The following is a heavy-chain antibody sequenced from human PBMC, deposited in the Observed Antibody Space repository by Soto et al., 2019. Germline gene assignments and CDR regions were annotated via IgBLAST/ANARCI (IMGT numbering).Heavy chain of an antibody. Sequence: QLQLVQSGAEVTKPGSSVKVSCKASGGTFSSYAFSWVRQAPGQGLEWMGGIIPIFGRAHYAQKFQGRVTITGNESMSTGYMERRSLRAEDTAVYYCARDPTCSNNGMVVPAKDGRDVWGQGTTVTVSS. CDR2: IIPIFGRA. CDR3: ARDPTCSNNGMVVPAKDGRDV. V-gene: IGHV1-69*12. CDR1: GGTFSSYA. J-gene: IGHJ6*02. D-gene: IGHD2-15*01.